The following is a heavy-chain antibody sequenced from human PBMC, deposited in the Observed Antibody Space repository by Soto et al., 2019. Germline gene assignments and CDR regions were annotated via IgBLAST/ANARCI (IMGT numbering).Heavy chain of an antibody. D-gene: IGHD3-9*01. CDR2: MNPNSGNT. CDR1: GYTFTSYD. V-gene: IGHV1-8*01. Sequence: ASVKVSCKASGYTFTSYDINWVRQATGQGLEWMGWMNPNSGNTGYAQKFQGRVTMTRNTSISTAYMELSSLRSEDTAVYYCARGRELYDILTGYSLGHYYCYTDFWCKGTTLTVSS. J-gene: IGHJ6*03. CDR3: ARGRELYDILTGYSLGHYYCYTDF.